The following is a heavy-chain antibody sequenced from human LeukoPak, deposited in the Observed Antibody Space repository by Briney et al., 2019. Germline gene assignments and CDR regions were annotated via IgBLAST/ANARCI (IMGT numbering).Heavy chain of an antibody. J-gene: IGHJ4*02. D-gene: IGHD1-26*01. CDR1: GYSISSGYY. Sequence: SETLSLTCTVSGYSISSGYYWGWIRQPPGKGLEWIGSIYHSGSTYYNPSLKSRVTISVDTSKNQFSLKLSSVTAADTAVYYCARDLNDWYSGPFDYWGQGTLVTVSS. CDR2: IYHSGST. CDR3: ARDLNDWYSGPFDY. V-gene: IGHV4-38-2*02.